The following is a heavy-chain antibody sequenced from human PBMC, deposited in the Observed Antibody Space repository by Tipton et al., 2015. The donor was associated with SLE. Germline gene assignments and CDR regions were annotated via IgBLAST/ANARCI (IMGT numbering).Heavy chain of an antibody. CDR3: ASGSLYSSGWDFDY. CDR2: IYYSGNT. V-gene: IGHV4-59*01. D-gene: IGHD6-19*01. Sequence: GLVKPSETLSLTCTVSGDSISNYYWNWIRQPPGKGLEWIGYIYYSGNTNQNPSLKSRVTISVDTSKNQFSLKLSSVTTADTAVYYCASGSLYSSGWDFDYWGQGTLVTVSS. J-gene: IGHJ4*02. CDR1: GDSISNYY.